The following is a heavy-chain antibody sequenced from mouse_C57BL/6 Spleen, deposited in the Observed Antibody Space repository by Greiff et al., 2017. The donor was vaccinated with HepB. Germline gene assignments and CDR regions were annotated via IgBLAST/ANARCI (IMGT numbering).Heavy chain of an antibody. J-gene: IGHJ2*01. V-gene: IGHV1-53*01. CDR2: INPSNGGT. CDR3: ARGRGYITTVVVDY. D-gene: IGHD1-1*01. CDR1: GYTFTSYW. Sequence: QVQLKQSGTELVKPGASVKLSCKASGYTFTSYWMHWVKQRPGQGLEWIGNINPSNGGTNYNEKFKSKATLTVDKSSSTAYMQLSSLTSEDSAVYYCARGRGYITTVVVDYWGQGTTLTVSS.